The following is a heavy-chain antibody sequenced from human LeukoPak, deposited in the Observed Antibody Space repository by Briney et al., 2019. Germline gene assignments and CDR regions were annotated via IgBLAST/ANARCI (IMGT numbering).Heavy chain of an antibody. CDR2: IYHRGST. Sequence: SETLSLTCFVSSYSISRGYYWGWIRQSPGKGLEYIGSIYHRGSTYYNPSLRRRVSMSVDTSKNQFSLRLSSVTAADTAIYYCARCHPEVLWFGESYTYYMDVWGKGTTVTVSS. D-gene: IGHD3-10*01. CDR1: SYSISRGYY. V-gene: IGHV4-38-2*01. CDR3: ARCHPEVLWFGESYTYYMDV. J-gene: IGHJ6*03.